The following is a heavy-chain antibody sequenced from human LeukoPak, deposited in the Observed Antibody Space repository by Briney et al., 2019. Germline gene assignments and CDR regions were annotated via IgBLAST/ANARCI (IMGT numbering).Heavy chain of an antibody. V-gene: IGHV1-24*01. CDR3: ALKPADYGDYNTGGYFDL. D-gene: IGHD4-17*01. J-gene: IGHJ2*01. CDR2: FDPEDGET. CDR1: GYTLTELS. Sequence: GASVKVSCKVSGYTLTELSMHWVRQAPGKGLEWMGGFDPEDGETIYAQKFQGRVTMTEDTSIDTVYMELSSLRSEDTAVYYCALKPADYGDYNTGGYFDLWGRGTLVTVSS.